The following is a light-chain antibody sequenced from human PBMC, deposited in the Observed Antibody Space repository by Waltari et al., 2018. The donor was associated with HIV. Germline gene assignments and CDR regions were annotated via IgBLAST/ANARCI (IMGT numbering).Light chain of an antibody. CDR3: AAWDDSLSGPV. CDR2: RSN. J-gene: IGLJ3*02. Sequence: QSVLTQPPSASGTPGQRVTISCSGSSSNIGHNYVYLYHQLPGTAPKLLNYRSNQRPSGVPDRFSGSKSGTSASLAISGLRSEDEADYYCAAWDDSLSGPVFGGGTKLTVL. CDR1: SSNIGHNY. V-gene: IGLV1-47*01.